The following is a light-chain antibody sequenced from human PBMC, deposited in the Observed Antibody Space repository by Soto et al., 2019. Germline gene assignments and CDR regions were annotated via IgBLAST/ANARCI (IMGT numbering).Light chain of an antibody. V-gene: IGKV3-15*01. CDR2: DES. CDR1: QSVGRK. CDR3: QQYDIWPPWT. Sequence: EIEMTQSPATLSVSPGERATLSCRSSQSVGRKLAWYQQKPGQAPRLLIYDESNRAMGVPARFSGSGSGTEVTLPISSLQSEDVAVYHCQQYDIWPPWTFGPGTKVEI. J-gene: IGKJ1*01.